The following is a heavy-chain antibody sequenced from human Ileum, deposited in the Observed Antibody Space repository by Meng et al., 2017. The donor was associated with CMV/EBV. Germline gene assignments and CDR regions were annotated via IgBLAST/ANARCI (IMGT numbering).Heavy chain of an antibody. CDR3: AKDGYGVVDH. Sequence: VLLCVVGRGFIQPGGALILSCSLSEFNFSDYMMSWVRQAPGKGLEWVSGISGSGDRTYYADSVKGRFTISRDNSKKTLYLQMNSLRVEDTAIYYCAKDGYGVVDHWGQGSLVTVSS. J-gene: IGHJ4*02. D-gene: IGHD5/OR15-5a*01. CDR1: EFNFSDYM. V-gene: IGHV3-23*01. CDR2: ISGSGDRT.